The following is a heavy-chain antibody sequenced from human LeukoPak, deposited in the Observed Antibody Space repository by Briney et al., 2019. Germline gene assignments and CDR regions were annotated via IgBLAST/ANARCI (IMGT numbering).Heavy chain of an antibody. V-gene: IGHV4-61*05. Sequence: SETLSLTCTVSGGSISSSSYYWGWIRQPPGKGLEWIGYVFYSGMTLYNPSVKSRVTMSVDTSKTQFSLKLTSVTAADTAVYYCARHKSVSYDPFDLWGRGTMVTVSS. D-gene: IGHD3-3*01. CDR2: VFYSGMT. J-gene: IGHJ3*01. CDR1: GGSISSSSYY. CDR3: ARHKSVSYDPFDL.